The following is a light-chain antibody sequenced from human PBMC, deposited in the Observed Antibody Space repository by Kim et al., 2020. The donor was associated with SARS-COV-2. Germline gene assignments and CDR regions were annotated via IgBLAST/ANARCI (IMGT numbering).Light chain of an antibody. Sequence: GKTLTISCPASNGSIASNSVQWYQQRPGSAPTTVIYEDNQRPSGVPDRFSGSIDSSSNSASLTISGLKTEDEADYYCQSYDSSNWVFGGGTQLTVL. V-gene: IGLV6-57*02. CDR1: NGSIASNS. CDR2: EDN. J-gene: IGLJ3*02. CDR3: QSYDSSNWV.